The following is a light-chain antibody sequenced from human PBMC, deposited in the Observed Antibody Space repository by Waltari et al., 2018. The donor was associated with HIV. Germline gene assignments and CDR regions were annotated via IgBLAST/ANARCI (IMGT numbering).Light chain of an antibody. Sequence: SYELTQPPSVSVSPGQTARITCSGDALPKKYAYWYQQKSGQAPVLFIYEDSKRPSGIPARFAGASAGTMSTLTISGAQVEDEADYYCYSTDSSGNHKVFGGGTKLTVL. V-gene: IGLV3-10*01. CDR1: ALPKKY. CDR3: YSTDSSGNHKV. J-gene: IGLJ2*01. CDR2: EDS.